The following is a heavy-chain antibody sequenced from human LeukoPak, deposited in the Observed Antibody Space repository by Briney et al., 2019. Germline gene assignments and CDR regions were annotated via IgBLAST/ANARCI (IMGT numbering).Heavy chain of an antibody. CDR1: GGSVSSRNYY. CDR2: IHYNGST. CDR3: ARHSSYYKPTTGTFDY. V-gene: IGHV4-39*01. J-gene: IGHJ4*02. Sequence: SETLSLTCTVSGGSVSSRNYYWGWIRQPPGKGLEWIGSIHYNGSTYYYPSLKSRVTISVDTSKNQFSLELSSVTAADTAVYYCARHSSYYKPTTGTFDYWGQGTLVTVSS. D-gene: IGHD1-1*01.